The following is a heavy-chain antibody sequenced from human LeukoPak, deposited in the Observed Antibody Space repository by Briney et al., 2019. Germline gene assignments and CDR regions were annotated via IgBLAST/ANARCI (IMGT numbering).Heavy chain of an antibody. V-gene: IGHV4-31*03. CDR3: ARERTTGWYFDY. CDR2: VYHSGST. Sequence: TLSLTCSVSGGSISSGVYYWSWIRQHPGKGLEWIGYVYHSGSTSYNPTLKSRLSISVDASKNQFSLNLSSATAADTAVYYCARERTTGWYFDYWGQGTLVTVSS. CDR1: GGSISSGVYY. D-gene: IGHD6-19*01. J-gene: IGHJ4*02.